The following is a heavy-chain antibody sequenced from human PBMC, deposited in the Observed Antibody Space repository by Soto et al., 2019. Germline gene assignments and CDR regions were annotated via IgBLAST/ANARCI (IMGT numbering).Heavy chain of an antibody. Sequence: KPSETLSLTCTVSGGSVSNGSYYWSWIRQPPGKGLEWFGYIYYSGSTNYNPSLKSRVTISVDTSKNQFSLKLSSVTAADTAVYYCARMYYDILTGYYGNYGMDVWGQGTTVTVSS. CDR1: GGSVSNGSYY. D-gene: IGHD3-9*01. CDR3: ARMYYDILTGYYGNYGMDV. J-gene: IGHJ6*02. CDR2: IYYSGST. V-gene: IGHV4-61*01.